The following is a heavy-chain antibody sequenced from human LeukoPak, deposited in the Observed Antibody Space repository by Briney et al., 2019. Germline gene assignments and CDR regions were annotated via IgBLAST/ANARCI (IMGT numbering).Heavy chain of an antibody. CDR2: IYTSGST. CDR1: GGSISSYY. V-gene: IGHV4-4*07. D-gene: IGHD1-7*01. J-gene: IGHJ4*02. Sequence: SETLSLTCTVSGGSISSYYWSWIRQPAGKGLEWIGRIYTSGSTNYNPSLKSRVTMSVDTSKNQFSLKLSSVTAADTAVYYCASGELMPDLAGRAFDYWGQGTLVTVSS. CDR3: ASGELMPDLAGRAFDY.